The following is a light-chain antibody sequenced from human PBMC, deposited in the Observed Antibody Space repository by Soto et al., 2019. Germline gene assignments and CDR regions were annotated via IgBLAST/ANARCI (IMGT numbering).Light chain of an antibody. CDR3: QSYYSSLSADV. CDR1: NSNIGAGYA. V-gene: IGLV1-40*01. J-gene: IGLJ1*01. Sequence: QSVLTQPPSVSGSPGQRVTISCTGTNSNIGAGYAVHWYQQLPGTAPKLLIYAASIRPSGVPGRFSGSKSDTSASLAIAGLEADDEAEYYCQSYYSSLSADVVGTGTKVTVL. CDR2: AAS.